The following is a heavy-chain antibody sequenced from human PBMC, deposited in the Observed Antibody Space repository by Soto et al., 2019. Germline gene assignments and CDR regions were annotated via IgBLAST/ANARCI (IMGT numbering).Heavy chain of an antibody. CDR2: INAGNGST. D-gene: IGHD6-19*01. CDR3: ARAVAVAADFVY. J-gene: IGHJ4*02. CDR1: GYTFTGYA. Sequence: ASVKVSCKASGYTFTGYAMHWVRQAPGQRLEWMGWINAGNGSTKYSQKFQGRVTITRDTSASTAYMELSSLRSEDTAVYYCARAVAVAADFVYLGQGTLVTVPS. V-gene: IGHV1-3*01.